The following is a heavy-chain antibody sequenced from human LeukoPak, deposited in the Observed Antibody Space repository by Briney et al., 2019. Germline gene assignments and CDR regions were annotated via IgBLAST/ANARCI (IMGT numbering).Heavy chain of an antibody. CDR1: GLTFSTYT. V-gene: IGHV3-21*01. D-gene: IGHD3-9*01. Sequence: PGGSLRLSCAASGLTFSTYTMNWVRQAPGKGLEWVSSISSSSSYLYYADSVKGRFTISRANARNSLYLEMNSLRAEDTAVYYCARGADYDILTGYMDVWGKGTMVTVSS. J-gene: IGHJ6*03. CDR2: ISSSSSYL. CDR3: ARGADYDILTGYMDV.